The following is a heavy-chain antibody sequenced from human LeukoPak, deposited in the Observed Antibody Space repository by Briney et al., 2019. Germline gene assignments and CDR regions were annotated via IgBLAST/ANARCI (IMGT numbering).Heavy chain of an antibody. V-gene: IGHV1-2*02. CDR3: ARDRVLRYFDWTQIDY. J-gene: IGHJ4*02. Sequence: ASVKVSCKASGYTFTGYYMHWVRQAPGQGLEWMGWINPSSGSTNYAQRFQGRVTMTRDTSISTAYMELSRLRSDDTAVYYCARDRVLRYFDWTQIDYWGQGTLVTVSS. CDR2: INPSSGST. CDR1: GYTFTGYY. D-gene: IGHD3-9*01.